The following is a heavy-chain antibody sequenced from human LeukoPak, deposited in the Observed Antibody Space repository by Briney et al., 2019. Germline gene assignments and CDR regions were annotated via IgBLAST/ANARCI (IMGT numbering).Heavy chain of an antibody. D-gene: IGHD4-23*01. Sequence: SETLSLTCTVSGGSISIYYWSWIRQPPGKGLEWIGYIYYSGSSNYNPTLKSRVTISVDTSKNQFSLKLSSVTAADTAVYYCARGPDYGDNRGVDYWGQGTLVTVSS. V-gene: IGHV4-59*01. CDR2: IYYSGSS. CDR1: GGSISIYY. CDR3: ARGPDYGDNRGVDY. J-gene: IGHJ4*02.